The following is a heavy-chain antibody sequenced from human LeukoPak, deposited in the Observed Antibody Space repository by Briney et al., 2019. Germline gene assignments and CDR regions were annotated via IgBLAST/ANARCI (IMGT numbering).Heavy chain of an antibody. Sequence: PSETLSLTCAVYGVSFSGYYLSWIRQPPGKGLEWIGEINHSGSTNYNPSLKSRLTISVDTSKNQLSLKLSSVTAADTAVYYCARGDYYGSGSYYTHYYYYYGMDVWGKGTTVTVYS. CDR2: INHSGST. CDR3: ARGDYYGSGSYYTHYYYYYGMDV. D-gene: IGHD3-10*01. J-gene: IGHJ6*04. CDR1: GVSFSGYY. V-gene: IGHV4-34*01.